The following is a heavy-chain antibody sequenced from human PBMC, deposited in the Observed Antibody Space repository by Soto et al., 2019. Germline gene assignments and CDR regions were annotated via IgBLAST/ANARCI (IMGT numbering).Heavy chain of an antibody. J-gene: IGHJ4*02. D-gene: IGHD6-19*01. CDR3: ACLLIAVADNYFDY. V-gene: IGHV4-39*01. CDR2: IYYSGST. Sequence: SETLSLTCTVSGGSISSSSYYWGWIRQPPGKGLEWIGSIYYSGSTYYNPSLKSRVTISVDTSKNQFSLKLSSVTAADTAVYYCACLLIAVADNYFDYWGQGTLVTVSS. CDR1: GGSISSSSYY.